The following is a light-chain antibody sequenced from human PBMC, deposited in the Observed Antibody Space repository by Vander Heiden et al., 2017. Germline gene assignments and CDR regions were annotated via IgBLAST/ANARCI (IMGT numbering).Light chain of an antibody. CDR1: SSDVGGYNY. J-gene: IGLJ2*01. CDR3: CSYTSSSTLV. Sequence: QSALTQPPSVPGSPGQSIPISCTGTSSDVGGYNYVSWYQQHPGKAPKLMIYDVTYRPSGVSNRFSGSKSGNTASLTISGLQTDDEAFYYCCSYTSSSTLVFGGGTELTVL. CDR2: DVT. V-gene: IGLV2-14*01.